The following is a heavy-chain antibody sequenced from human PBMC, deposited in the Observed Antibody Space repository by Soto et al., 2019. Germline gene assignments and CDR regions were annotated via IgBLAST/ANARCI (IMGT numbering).Heavy chain of an antibody. V-gene: IGHV4-39*01. J-gene: IGHJ6*01. Sequence: TNSVSGGSISRSISFWSWIRQPTRKGLEWIGNVYYSGTAYYNPSLKGRVTVSMDTSKNKFSLKLSSVAAADSAVYYCARHPDVICHGTFDSCHGTYLFGMDVWGQGT. CDR2: VYYSGTA. CDR1: GGSISRSISF. CDR3: ARHPDVICHGTFDSCHGTYLFGMDV. D-gene: IGHD3-9*01.